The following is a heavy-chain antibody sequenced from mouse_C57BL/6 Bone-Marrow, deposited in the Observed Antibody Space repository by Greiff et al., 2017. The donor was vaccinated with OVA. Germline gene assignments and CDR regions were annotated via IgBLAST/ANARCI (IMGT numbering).Heavy chain of an antibody. V-gene: IGHV14-4*01. J-gene: IGHJ4*01. CDR2: IDPENGDT. D-gene: IGHD2-4*01. CDR1: GFNIKDDY. CDR3: TTEGLRRAMDY. Sequence: VQLQQSGAELVRPGASVKLSCTASGFNIKDDYMHWVKQRPEQGLEWIGWIDPENGDTEYASKFQGKATITADTSSNTAYLQLSSLTSEDTAVYYCTTEGLRRAMDYWGQGTSVTVSS.